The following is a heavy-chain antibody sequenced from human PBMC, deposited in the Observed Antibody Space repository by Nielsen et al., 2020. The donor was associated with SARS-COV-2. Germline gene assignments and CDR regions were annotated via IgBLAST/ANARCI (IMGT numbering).Heavy chain of an antibody. Sequence: LSCSVSGASIRRGDYYWSWIRQPPGAGLEWIASYYSGTTYYDPSLKSRLTLSVDTSRNQLSLRLSSVTAADSAVYFCAARDYYGSTAVAFWGQGTLVTVSS. D-gene: IGHD3-10*01. J-gene: IGHJ4*02. CDR1: GASIRRGDYY. CDR3: AARDYYGSTAVAF. V-gene: IGHV4-30-4*01. CDR2: YYSGTT.